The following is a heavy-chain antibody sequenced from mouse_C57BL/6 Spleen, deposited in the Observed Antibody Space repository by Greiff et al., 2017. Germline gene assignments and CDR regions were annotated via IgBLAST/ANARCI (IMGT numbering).Heavy chain of an antibody. D-gene: IGHD1-1*01. Sequence: VQLQQPGAELVMPGASVKLSCKASGYTFTSYWMHWVKQRPGQGLEWIGEIDPSDSYTNYNQKFKGKSTLTVDKSSSTAYMQLSSLTSEDSAVYYCARLATVVADFDYWGQGTTLTVSS. CDR1: GYTFTSYW. V-gene: IGHV1-69*01. CDR2: IDPSDSYT. J-gene: IGHJ2*01. CDR3: ARLATVVADFDY.